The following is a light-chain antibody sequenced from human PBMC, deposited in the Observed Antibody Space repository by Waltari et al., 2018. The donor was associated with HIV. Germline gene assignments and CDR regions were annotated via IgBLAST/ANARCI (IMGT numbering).Light chain of an antibody. CDR2: KDN. CDR1: VLPQQY. V-gene: IGLV3-25*03. Sequence: SFELTQPLSMSVSPGPTARITCSVAVLPQQYVHWYQQRAGQAPVLLIYKDNERPSGIPERFSGSSSGTTVTLTISGVQAEDEADYYCLSTDITGTSYVFGSGTKVTVI. J-gene: IGLJ1*01. CDR3: LSTDITGTSYV.